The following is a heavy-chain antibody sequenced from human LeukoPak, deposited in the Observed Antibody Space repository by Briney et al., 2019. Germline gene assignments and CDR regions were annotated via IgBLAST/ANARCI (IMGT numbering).Heavy chain of an antibody. CDR3: ARRLVSRSFDY. J-gene: IGHJ4*02. CDR2: INHSGST. CDR1: GGSFSGYY. D-gene: IGHD3-9*01. V-gene: IGHV4-34*01. Sequence: ASETLSLTCAVYGGSFSGYYWSWIRQPPGKGLEWIGEINHSGSTNYNPSLKSRVTISVDTSKNQFSLKLSSVTAADTAVYYCARRLVSRSFDYWGQGTLVTVSS.